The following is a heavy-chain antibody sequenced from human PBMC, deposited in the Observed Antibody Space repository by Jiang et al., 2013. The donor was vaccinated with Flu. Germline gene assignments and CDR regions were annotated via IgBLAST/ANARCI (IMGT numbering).Heavy chain of an antibody. CDR1: GDSVSSNSAA. J-gene: IGHJ6*02. V-gene: IGHV6-1*01. Sequence: QTLSLTCAISGDSVSSNSAAWNWIRQSPSRGLEWLGRTYYRSKWYNDYAVSAKSRITINPDTSKNQFSLQLNSVTPEDTAVYYCARDMELPSPYYYYGMDVWGQGTTVTVSS. D-gene: IGHD1-26*01. CDR2: TYYRSKWYN. CDR3: ARDMELPSPYYYYGMDV.